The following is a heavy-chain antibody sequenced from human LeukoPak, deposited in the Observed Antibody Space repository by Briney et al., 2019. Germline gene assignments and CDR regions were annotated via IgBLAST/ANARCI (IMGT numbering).Heavy chain of an antibody. CDR3: AKQSAGSAAWYSLHYDF. D-gene: IGHD6-13*01. CDR2: ITNSGNSK. J-gene: IGHJ4*02. V-gene: IGHV3-48*01. CDR1: EFTFSSYS. Sequence: GGSLRLSCAASEFTFSSYSMNWVRQAPGKGLEWVSYITNSGNSKSYADSVKGWFTISRDNSKDTLYLQMNGLRAEDTAVYFCAKQSAGSAAWYSLHYDFWGQGTLVTVSS.